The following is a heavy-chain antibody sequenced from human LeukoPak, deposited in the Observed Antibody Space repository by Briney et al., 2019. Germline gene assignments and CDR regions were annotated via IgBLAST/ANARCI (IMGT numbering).Heavy chain of an antibody. D-gene: IGHD6-19*01. CDR3: ARDKIGVGGTGFDY. CDR2: INPNSGGT. Sequence: GASVKVSCKASGYSFTGYYIHWVRQAPGQGLEWMGWINPNSGGTYYAQKFQGRVTMTRDTSISTAYMELSRLRSDDTAVFYCARDKIGVGGTGFDYWGQGTLVTVSS. CDR1: GYSFTGYY. J-gene: IGHJ4*02. V-gene: IGHV1-2*02.